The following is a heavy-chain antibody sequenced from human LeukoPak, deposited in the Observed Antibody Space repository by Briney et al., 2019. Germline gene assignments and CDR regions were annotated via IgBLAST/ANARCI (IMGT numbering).Heavy chain of an antibody. J-gene: IGHJ4*02. CDR3: AKSQRGYDSGTSY. V-gene: IGHV3-23*01. D-gene: IGHD3-10*01. CDR2: ISGSAGST. CDR1: GFTFSDYA. Sequence: GGSLRLSCAASGFTFSDYAMSWVRQAPGKGLEWVSTISGSAGSTYYADSVKGRFTISRDNSKNTLYLQMNSLRAEDTAVYYYAKSQRGYDSGTSYWGQGTLVTVSS.